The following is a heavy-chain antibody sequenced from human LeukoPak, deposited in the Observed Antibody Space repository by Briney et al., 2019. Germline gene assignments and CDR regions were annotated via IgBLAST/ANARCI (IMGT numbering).Heavy chain of an antibody. J-gene: IGHJ3*02. D-gene: IGHD1-1*01. Sequence: ASVKVSCKASGGTFSSYAISWVRQAPGQGLEWMGGIIPILGIANYAQKFQGRVTITADKSTSTAYMELSSLRSEDTAVYYCAVEKGHAFDIWGQGTMVTVSS. CDR1: GGTFSSYA. CDR2: IIPILGIA. CDR3: AVEKGHAFDI. V-gene: IGHV1-69*10.